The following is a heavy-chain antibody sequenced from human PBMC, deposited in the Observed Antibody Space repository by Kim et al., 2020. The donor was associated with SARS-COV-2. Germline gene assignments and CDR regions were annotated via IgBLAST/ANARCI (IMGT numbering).Heavy chain of an antibody. V-gene: IGHV1-18*01. CDR3: ARVSGDGYKPRGGFDY. CDR1: GYTFTSYG. D-gene: IGHD5-12*01. Sequence: ASVKVSCKASGYTFTSYGISWVRQAPGQGLEWMGWISAYNGNTNYAQKLQGRVTMTTDTSTSTAYMELRSLRSDDTAVYYCARVSGDGYKPRGGFDYWGQGTLVTVSS. CDR2: ISAYNGNT. J-gene: IGHJ4*02.